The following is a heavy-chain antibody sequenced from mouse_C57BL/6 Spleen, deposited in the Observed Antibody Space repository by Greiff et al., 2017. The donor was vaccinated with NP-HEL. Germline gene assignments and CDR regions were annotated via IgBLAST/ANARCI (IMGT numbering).Heavy chain of an antibody. Sequence: EVKLVESGAELVRPGASVKLSCTASGFNIKDDYMHWVKQRPEQGLEWIGWIDPENGDTEYASKFQGKATITADTSSNTAYLQLSSLTSEDTAVYYCTTRSGGTDYWGQGTTLTVSS. J-gene: IGHJ2*01. D-gene: IGHD1-1*02. CDR1: GFNIKDDY. CDR2: IDPENGDT. CDR3: TTRSGGTDY. V-gene: IGHV14-4*01.